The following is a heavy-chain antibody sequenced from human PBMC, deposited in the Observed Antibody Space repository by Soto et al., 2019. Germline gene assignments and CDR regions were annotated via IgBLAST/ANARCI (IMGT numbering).Heavy chain of an antibody. V-gene: IGHV3-48*02. CDR2: ISSSSSTI. CDR3: ARAEISYVTHQYGDFLPCDY. Sequence: GGSLRLSCAASGFTFSSYSMNWVRQAPGKGLEWVSYISSSSSTIYYADSVKGRFTISRDNAKNSLYLQMNSLRDEDTAVYYFARAEISYVTHQYGDFLPCDYWGQGTLVTVSS. D-gene: IGHD4-17*01. J-gene: IGHJ4*02. CDR1: GFTFSSYS.